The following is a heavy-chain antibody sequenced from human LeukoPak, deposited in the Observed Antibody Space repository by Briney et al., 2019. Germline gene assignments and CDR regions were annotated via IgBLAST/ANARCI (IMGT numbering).Heavy chain of an antibody. CDR1: GFTFDDYA. J-gene: IGHJ3*02. CDR2: ITWNSDTI. V-gene: IGHV3-9*01. Sequence: PGGSLRLSCAASGFTFDDYAMHWVRHAPGKGLEWVSGITWNSDTIDYADSVKGRFTIPRDNAKNSLYLQMNSLRAEDTALYYCAKDTTYYYDSSGYDGFDIWGQGTMVTVSS. CDR3: AKDTTYYYDSSGYDGFDI. D-gene: IGHD3-22*01.